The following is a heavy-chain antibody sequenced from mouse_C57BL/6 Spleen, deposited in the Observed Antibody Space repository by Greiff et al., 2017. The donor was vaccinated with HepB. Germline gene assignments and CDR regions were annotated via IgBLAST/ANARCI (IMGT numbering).Heavy chain of an antibody. CDR3: ARYDGYSNWYFDV. D-gene: IGHD2-3*01. V-gene: IGHV1-63*01. Sequence: VQLQQSGAELVRPGTSVKMSCKASGYTFTNYWIGWAKQRPGHGLEWIGDIYPVGGYTNYNEKFKGKATLTADKSSSTAYMQFSSLTSEDSAIYYCARYDGYSNWYFDVWGTGTTVTVSS. J-gene: IGHJ1*03. CDR2: IYPVGGYT. CDR1: GYTFTNYW.